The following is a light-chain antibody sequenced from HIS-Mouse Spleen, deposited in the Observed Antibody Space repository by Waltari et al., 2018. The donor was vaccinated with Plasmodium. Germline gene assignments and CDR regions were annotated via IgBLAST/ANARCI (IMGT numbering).Light chain of an antibody. V-gene: IGKV1-39*01. Sequence: DIQMTQSPSSLSASVGGRVTITCRASQSISSDLNWYQQKPGKAPKLLIYAASSLQSGVPSRFSGSGSGTDFTLTISSLQPEDFATYYCQQSYSTPWTFGQGTKVEIK. CDR2: AAS. J-gene: IGKJ1*01. CDR3: QQSYSTPWT. CDR1: QSISSD.